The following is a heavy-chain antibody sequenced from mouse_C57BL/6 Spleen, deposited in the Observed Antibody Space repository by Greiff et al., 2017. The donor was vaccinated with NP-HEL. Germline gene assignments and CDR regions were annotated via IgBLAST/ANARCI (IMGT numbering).Heavy chain of an antibody. J-gene: IGHJ1*03. CDR2: IDPSDSYT. V-gene: IGHV1-69*01. CDR1: GYTFTSYW. CDR3: ARSLITTVVANYWYFDV. D-gene: IGHD1-1*01. Sequence: VQLQQSGAELVMPGASVKLSCKASGYTFTSYWMHWVMQRPGQGLEWIGEIDPSDSYTNYNQKFKGKSTLTVDKSSSTAYMQLSSLTSEDSAVYYCARSLITTVVANYWYFDVWGTGTTVTVSS.